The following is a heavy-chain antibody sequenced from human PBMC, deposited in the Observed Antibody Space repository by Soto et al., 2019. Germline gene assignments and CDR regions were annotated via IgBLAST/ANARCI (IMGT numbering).Heavy chain of an antibody. J-gene: IGHJ4*02. V-gene: IGHV4-34*01. CDR3: ARVMVRGVIITNYGFFDY. CDR2: INHSGST. Sequence: SETLSLTCAVYGGSFSGYYWSWIRQPPGKGLEWIGEINHSGSTNYNPSLKSRVTISVDTSKNQFSLKLSSVTAADTAVYYCARVMVRGVIITNYGFFDYWGQGTLVTVSS. D-gene: IGHD3-10*01. CDR1: GGSFSGYY.